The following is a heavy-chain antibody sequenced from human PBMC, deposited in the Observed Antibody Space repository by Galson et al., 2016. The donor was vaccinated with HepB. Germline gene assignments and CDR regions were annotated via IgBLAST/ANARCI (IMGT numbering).Heavy chain of an antibody. J-gene: IGHJ4*02. CDR2: ISYSGIT. CDR1: GGSISPYY. V-gene: IGHV4-59*01. Sequence: SETLSLTCTVSGGSISPYYWSWTRQPPGKGLEWIGYISYSGITNYNPSLKSRVTISVDTSKNQFSLKLSSVTAADTAVYYCARDRYDFWSGYPHYFDYWGQGTLVTVSS. D-gene: IGHD3-3*01. CDR3: ARDRYDFWSGYPHYFDY.